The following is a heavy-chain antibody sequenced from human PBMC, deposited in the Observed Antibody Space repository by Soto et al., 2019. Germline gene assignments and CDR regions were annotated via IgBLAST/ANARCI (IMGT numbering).Heavy chain of an antibody. CDR1: GFTFSSYA. CDR3: AKSPQTSYSSGWYDYFDY. Sequence: PXGSLRLSCAASGFTFSSYAMSWVRQAPGNGLEWVSAISGSGGSTYYADSVKGRFTISRDNSKNTLYLQMNSLRAEDTAVYYCAKSPQTSYSSGWYDYFDYWGQGNLVTVSS. J-gene: IGHJ4*02. CDR2: ISGSGGST. D-gene: IGHD6-19*01. V-gene: IGHV3-23*01.